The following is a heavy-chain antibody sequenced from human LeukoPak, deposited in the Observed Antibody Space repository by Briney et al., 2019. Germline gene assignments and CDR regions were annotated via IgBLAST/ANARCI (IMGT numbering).Heavy chain of an antibody. CDR3: ARHVRRSYHRYFDY. J-gene: IGHJ4*02. CDR2: IYDSGST. V-gene: IGHV4-59*08. Sequence: SETLSLTCTVSGGSISSHFWSRIRQPPGKGLEWIGYIYDSGSTNYNPSLKSRVTISVDTSKNQFSLKLSSVTAADTAVYYCARHVRRSYHRYFDYWGQGTLVTVSS. CDR1: GGSISSHF. D-gene: IGHD1-26*01.